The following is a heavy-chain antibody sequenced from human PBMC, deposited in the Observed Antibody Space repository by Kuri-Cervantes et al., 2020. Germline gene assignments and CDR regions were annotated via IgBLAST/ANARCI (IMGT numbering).Heavy chain of an antibody. J-gene: IGHJ4*02. CDR3: ASGSGSYYYFDF. Sequence: GGSLRLSCAASGFTFDDYGMSWVRQAPGKGLEWISYISSDSRTVYYEDSVKGRFTISRDNAKNSLYLRMDSLRDEDTAVYYCASGSGSYYYFDFWGQGTLVTVSS. V-gene: IGHV3-48*02. CDR1: GFTFDDYG. CDR2: ISSDSRTV. D-gene: IGHD1-26*01.